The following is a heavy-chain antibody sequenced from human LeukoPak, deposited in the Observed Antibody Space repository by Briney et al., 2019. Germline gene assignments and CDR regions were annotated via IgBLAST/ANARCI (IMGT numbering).Heavy chain of an antibody. V-gene: IGHV3-33*01. CDR3: AREVTIFGVVVYYYMDV. Sequence: PGGSLRLSCVASGFTFSRYGMHWVRQAPGKGLEWVAVILLDGSKEFYTDSVKGRFTISRDNSKNMLYLQMNSLRAEDTAVYYCAREVTIFGVVVYYYMDVWGKGTTVTVSS. CDR2: ILLDGSKE. CDR1: GFTFSRYG. J-gene: IGHJ6*03. D-gene: IGHD3-3*01.